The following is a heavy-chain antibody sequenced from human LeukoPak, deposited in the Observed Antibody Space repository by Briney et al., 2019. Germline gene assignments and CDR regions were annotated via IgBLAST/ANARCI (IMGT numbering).Heavy chain of an antibody. CDR1: GFTVSSNY. J-gene: IGHJ3*02. V-gene: IGHV3-53*01. CDR2: IYSGGST. CDR3: AREGFYGGSYYSGDAFDI. D-gene: IGHD1-26*01. Sequence: PGGSLRLSCAASGFTVSSNYMSWVRQAPGKGLEWVSVIYSGGSTYYADSVKGRFTISRDNSKNTLYLQMNSLRAEDTAVYYCAREGFYGGSYYSGDAFDIWGQGTMVTVSS.